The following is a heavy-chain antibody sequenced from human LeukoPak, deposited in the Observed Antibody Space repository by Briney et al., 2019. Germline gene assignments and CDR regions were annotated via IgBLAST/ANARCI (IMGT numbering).Heavy chain of an antibody. CDR3: AKDQEPAGPYGDYGGPRAY. V-gene: IGHV3-23*01. Sequence: PGGSLRLSCAASGFTFSSYAMSWVRQAPGKGLEWVSAISGSGGSTYYADSVKGRFTISRDNSKNTLYLQMNSLRAEDTAVHYCAKDQEPAGPYGDYGGPRAYWGQGTLVTVSS. D-gene: IGHD4-17*01. CDR1: GFTFSSYA. J-gene: IGHJ4*02. CDR2: ISGSGGST.